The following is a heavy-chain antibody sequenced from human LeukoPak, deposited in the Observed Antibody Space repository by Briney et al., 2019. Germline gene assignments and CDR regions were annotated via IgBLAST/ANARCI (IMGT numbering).Heavy chain of an antibody. CDR2: IYYSGST. CDR3: ARAPPEVVRGVIIPITFDY. Sequence: SETLSLTCTVSGGSISNYYWSWIRQPPGKGLEWIGYIYYSGSTNYNPSLKSRVTISVDTSKNQFSLKLSSVTAADTAVYYCARAPPEVVRGVIIPITFDYWGQGTLVTASS. J-gene: IGHJ4*02. D-gene: IGHD3-10*01. V-gene: IGHV4-59*01. CDR1: GGSISNYY.